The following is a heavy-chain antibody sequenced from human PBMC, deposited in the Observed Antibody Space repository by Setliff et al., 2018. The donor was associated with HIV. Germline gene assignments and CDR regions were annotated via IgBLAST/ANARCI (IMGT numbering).Heavy chain of an antibody. CDR2: IYHSGNT. CDR1: GYSISSGYY. D-gene: IGHD5-12*01. Sequence: SETLSLTCTVSGYSISSGYYWGWIRQPPGKGLEWIGSIYHSGNTYYNPSLESRVSMSVDTSTNQVSLQLSSVTAADTAVYYCARGKSGSYDAYDMWGQGTMVTVSS. J-gene: IGHJ3*02. CDR3: ARGKSGSYDAYDM. V-gene: IGHV4-38-2*02.